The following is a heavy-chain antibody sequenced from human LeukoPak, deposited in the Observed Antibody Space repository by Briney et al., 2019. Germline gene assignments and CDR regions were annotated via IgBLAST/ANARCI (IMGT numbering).Heavy chain of an antibody. D-gene: IGHD3-22*01. CDR1: GGSFSGYY. Sequence: SETLSLTCAVYGGSFSGYYWSWIRQPPGKGLEWIGEIDHSGSTNYNPSLKSRVTISVDTSKYQFSLKLSSVTAADTAVYYCARDRSRYYDSSGYWIGSWYFDLWGRGTLVTVSS. CDR2: IDHSGST. CDR3: ARDRSRYYDSSGYWIGSWYFDL. V-gene: IGHV4-34*01. J-gene: IGHJ2*01.